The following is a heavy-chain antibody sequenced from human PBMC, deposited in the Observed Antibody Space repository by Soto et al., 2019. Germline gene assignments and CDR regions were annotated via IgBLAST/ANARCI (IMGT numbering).Heavy chain of an antibody. Sequence: PSETLSLTCDVSGGSFTGYVCNWIRQSPGKGLEWIGEISYSGRTSYNPSLRPRVTVSVDTARTQFSLNLTSVTDADTAFYYCARGYGYFSQWGPGVFVTV. V-gene: IGHV4-34*01. D-gene: IGHD3-22*01. J-gene: IGHJ4*02. CDR2: ISYSGRT. CDR1: GGSFTGYV. CDR3: ARGYGYFSQ.